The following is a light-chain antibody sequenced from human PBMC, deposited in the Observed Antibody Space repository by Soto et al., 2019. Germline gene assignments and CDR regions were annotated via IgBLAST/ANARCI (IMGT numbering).Light chain of an antibody. CDR1: QSVSSN. Sequence: EIVMTQSPATLSVSPGERATLSCRASQSVSSNLAWFQQKPGQAPRLLIYGASTRATGIPARFSGSGSGIEFTLTISRLQSEDFAGYYCQEHNNWPRRFGQWTTVEIK. V-gene: IGKV3-15*01. CDR2: GAS. CDR3: QEHNNWPRR. J-gene: IGKJ1*01.